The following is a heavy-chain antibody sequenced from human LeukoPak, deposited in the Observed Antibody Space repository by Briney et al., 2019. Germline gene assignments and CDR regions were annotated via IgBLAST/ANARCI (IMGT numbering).Heavy chain of an antibody. D-gene: IGHD2-2*01. J-gene: IGHJ6*04. CDR2: ISESGGST. CDR1: GFTFSRYA. V-gene: IGHV3-23*01. Sequence: PAGGSLRLSCAASGFTFSRYAMTWVRQAPGKGLEWVSIISESGGSTYYADSVKGRFTISRDNSQNTLYLQMNSLRAEDTAVYYCAKDLQLGDIVVVPGFPMDVWGKGTTVTVSS. CDR3: AKDLQLGDIVVVPGFPMDV.